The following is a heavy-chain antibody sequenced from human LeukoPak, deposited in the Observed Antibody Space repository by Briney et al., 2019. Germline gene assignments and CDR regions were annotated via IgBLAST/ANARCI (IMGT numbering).Heavy chain of an antibody. CDR2: IIPILGIA. V-gene: IGHV1-69*04. CDR1: GGTFSSYA. J-gene: IGHJ4*02. CDR3: ARVRSGSYQYFDY. Sequence: SVKVSCKASGGTFSSYAISWVRQAPGQGLEWMGRIIPILGIANYAQKFQGRVTITADKSTSTAYMELSSLRSEDTAVYYCARVRSGSYQYFDYWGQGTLATVSS. D-gene: IGHD1-26*01.